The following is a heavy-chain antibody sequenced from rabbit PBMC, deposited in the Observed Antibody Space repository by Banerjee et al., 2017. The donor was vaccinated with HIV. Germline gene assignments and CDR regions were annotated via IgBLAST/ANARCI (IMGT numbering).Heavy chain of an antibody. J-gene: IGHJ4*01. CDR3: ANYVDYTGYGYAADL. CDR2: IYVGSSGST. D-gene: IGHD6-1*01. CDR1: GFSFSSSYY. V-gene: IGHV1S40*01. Sequence: QSLEESGGDLVKPGASLTLTCTASGFSFSSSYYMCWVRQAPGKGLEWIACIYVGSSGSTYYASWAKGRFTISKTSSTTVTLQMTSLTAADTATYFCANYVDYTGYGYAADLWGPGTLVTVS.